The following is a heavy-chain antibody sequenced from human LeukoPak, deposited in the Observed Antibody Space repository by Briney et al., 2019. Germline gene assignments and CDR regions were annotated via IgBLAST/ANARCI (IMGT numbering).Heavy chain of an antibody. V-gene: IGHV1-18*01. CDR1: GYTFNTYG. D-gene: IGHD3-22*01. CDR2: ISPYNGST. CDR3: ARGPHERSGYPDD. Sequence: ASVKVSCKPYGYTFNTYGITWVRQAPGQGLEWMGWISPYNGSTNYAQKFQGRVTMTTDTSTSTAYMELRSLRSDDTAVYYCARGPHERSGYPDDWGQGTLVTVSS. J-gene: IGHJ4*02.